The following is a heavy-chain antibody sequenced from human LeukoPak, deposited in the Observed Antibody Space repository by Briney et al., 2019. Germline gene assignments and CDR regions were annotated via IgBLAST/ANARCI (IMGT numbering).Heavy chain of an antibody. D-gene: IGHD4-23*01. CDR3: ARDLGLYGGNPYFDY. Sequence: GGSLRLSCAASGFTFSSYWMHWVRQAPGKGLVWVSRINSDGSSTSYADSVKGRFTISRDNAKNTLYLQMNSLRAEDTAVYYCARDLGLYGGNPYFDYWGQGTLVTVSS. V-gene: IGHV3-74*01. CDR2: INSDGSST. CDR1: GFTFSSYW. J-gene: IGHJ4*02.